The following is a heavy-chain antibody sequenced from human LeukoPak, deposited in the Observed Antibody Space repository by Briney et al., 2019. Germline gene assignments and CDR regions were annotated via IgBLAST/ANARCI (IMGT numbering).Heavy chain of an antibody. CDR2: IKSKTDGGTI. V-gene: IGHV3-15*05. Sequence: GGSLRLSCAASGFSFTNAWMSWVRQAPGKGLEWVGRIKSKTDGGTIDYAAPVKGRFTISRDDSKNTLFLQMNSLRIEDTAVYYCTTVTLRPVGLWGQGTLVTVSS. D-gene: IGHD3-10*01. J-gene: IGHJ4*02. CDR3: TTVTLRPVGL. CDR1: GFSFTNAW.